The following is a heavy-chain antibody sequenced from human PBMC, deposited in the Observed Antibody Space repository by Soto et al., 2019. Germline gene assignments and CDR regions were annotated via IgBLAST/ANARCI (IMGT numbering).Heavy chain of an antibody. CDR1: GFTFSDYA. J-gene: IGHJ6*02. V-gene: IGHV3-30-3*01. D-gene: IGHD2-8*01. Sequence: QVQLVESGGGVVQPGRSLRLSCAASGFTFSDYAMHWVRHVPGQGLEWVAVISFDGNIKYDADSVKGRFTISRDNSKNTLFRQMDSLKGEDTAVYSCARDPRRYCTSLSCLGLYGLDVWGQGTAVTVSS. CDR2: ISFDGNIK. CDR3: ARDPRRYCTSLSCLGLYGLDV.